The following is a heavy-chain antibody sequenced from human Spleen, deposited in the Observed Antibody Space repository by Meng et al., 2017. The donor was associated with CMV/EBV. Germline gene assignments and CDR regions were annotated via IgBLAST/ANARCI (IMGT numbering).Heavy chain of an antibody. D-gene: IGHD2-2*01. J-gene: IGHJ3*02. Sequence: GSLRLSCTVSGYSISSGYYWGWIRQPPGKGLEWIGSIYHSGSTYYNPSLKSRVTISVDTSKNQFSLKLSSVTAADTAVYYCARARVVPAAPRLAFDIWGQGTMVTVS. CDR3: ARARVVPAAPRLAFDI. CDR1: GYSISSGYY. V-gene: IGHV4-38-2*02. CDR2: IYHSGST.